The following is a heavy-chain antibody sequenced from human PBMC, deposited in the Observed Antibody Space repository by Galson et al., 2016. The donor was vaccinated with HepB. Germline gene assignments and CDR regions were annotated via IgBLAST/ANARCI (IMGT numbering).Heavy chain of an antibody. CDR1: GFTFSSYA. Sequence: SLTLSCAASGFTFSSYAMRWVRQAAGKGLEWVSSLSPSGASTYYADSVKGRFTISRDNSKNTLYLQMSSLRAEDTAIYYCAKAVAEGGGLDYWGQGTLVTVSS. J-gene: IGHJ4*02. CDR2: LSPSGAST. V-gene: IGHV3-23*01. D-gene: IGHD2-15*01. CDR3: AKAVAEGGGLDY.